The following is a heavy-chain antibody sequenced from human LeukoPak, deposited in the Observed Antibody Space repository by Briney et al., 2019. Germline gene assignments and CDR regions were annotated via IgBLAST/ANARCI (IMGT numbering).Heavy chain of an antibody. V-gene: IGHV4-30-4*01. CDR2: IYYSGST. CDR3: ARAVYDYVWGSYRLGFDY. D-gene: IGHD3-16*02. CDR1: SGSISSGDYY. J-gene: IGHJ4*02. Sequence: PSQTLSLTCTVSSGSISSGDYYCSWIRQPPGKGLEWIGYIYYSGSTYYNPSLKSRVTISVDTSKNQFSLKLSSVTAADTAVYYCARAVYDYVWGSYRLGFDYWGQGTLVTVSS.